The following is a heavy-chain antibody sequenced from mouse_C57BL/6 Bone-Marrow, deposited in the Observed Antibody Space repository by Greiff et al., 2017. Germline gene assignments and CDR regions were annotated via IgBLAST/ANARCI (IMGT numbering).Heavy chain of an antibody. CDR1: GYTFTSYW. CDR2: IYPGCGST. Sequence: QVQLQQPGAELVKPGASVKMSCKASGYTFTSYWITWVKQSPGQGLEWVGDIYPGCGSTNYNEKFKSKATLTVDTSSSTAYMQLSSLTSEDSAVYYGARRCLLPDYWGQGTTLTVSS. D-gene: IGHD2-3*01. V-gene: IGHV1-55*01. J-gene: IGHJ2*01. CDR3: ARRCLLPDY.